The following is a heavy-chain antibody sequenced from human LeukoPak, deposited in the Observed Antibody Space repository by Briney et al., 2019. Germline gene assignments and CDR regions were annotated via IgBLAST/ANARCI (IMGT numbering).Heavy chain of an antibody. Sequence: GASVKVSCMASGYTFTHYAMNWVRQAPGQGLEWMGWINTNTGNPTYAQGFTGRFVFSLDTSVSTAYLQISSLKAEDTAAYYCVTRDGVSSGFFNLDYWGQGTLVTVSS. CDR3: VTRDGVSSGFFNLDY. D-gene: IGHD3-22*01. J-gene: IGHJ4*02. CDR1: GYTFTHYA. V-gene: IGHV7-4-1*02. CDR2: INTNTGNP.